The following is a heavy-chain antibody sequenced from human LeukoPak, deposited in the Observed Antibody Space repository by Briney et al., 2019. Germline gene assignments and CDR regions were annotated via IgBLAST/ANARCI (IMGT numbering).Heavy chain of an antibody. CDR3: ARERYIENIVGATDAFDI. CDR2: INSDGSST. CDR1: GFTFSSYW. J-gene: IGHJ3*02. V-gene: IGHV3-74*01. D-gene: IGHD1-26*01. Sequence: GGSLRLSCAASGFTFSSYWMHWVRQAPGKGLVWVSRINSDGSSTSYADSVKGRFTISRDNAKNTLYLQMNSLRAEDTAVYYCARERYIENIVGATDAFDIWGQGTMVTVSS.